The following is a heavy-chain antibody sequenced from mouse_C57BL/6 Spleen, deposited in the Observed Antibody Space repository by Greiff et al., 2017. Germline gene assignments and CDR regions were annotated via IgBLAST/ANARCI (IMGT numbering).Heavy chain of an antibody. CDR3: ARGGDGNYYFDY. V-gene: IGHV1-55*01. Sequence: QVQLQQPGAELVKPGASVKMSCKASGSTFTSYWITWVKQRPGQGLEWIGDIYPGSGSTNYNEKFKSKATLTVDTSSSTAYMQLSSLTSEDYAVYYCARGGDGNYYFDYWGQGTTLTVSS. D-gene: IGHD2-1*01. CDR2: IYPGSGST. CDR1: GSTFTSYW. J-gene: IGHJ2*01.